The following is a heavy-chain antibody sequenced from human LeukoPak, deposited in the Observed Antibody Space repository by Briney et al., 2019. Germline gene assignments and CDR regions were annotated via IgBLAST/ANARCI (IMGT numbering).Heavy chain of an antibody. CDR1: GFTFSSYA. CDR2: ISGSGGST. V-gene: IGHV3-23*01. Sequence: GASLRLSCAASGFTFSSYAMSWVRQAPGKGLEWVSAISGSGGSTYYADSVKGRFTISRDSSKNTLYLQMNSLRAEDTAVYYCAKDPGYYYDSSGYFDYWGQGTLVTVSS. D-gene: IGHD3-22*01. J-gene: IGHJ4*02. CDR3: AKDPGYYYDSSGYFDY.